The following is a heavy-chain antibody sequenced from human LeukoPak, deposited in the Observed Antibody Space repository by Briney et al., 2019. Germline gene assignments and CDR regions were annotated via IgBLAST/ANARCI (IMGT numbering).Heavy chain of an antibody. V-gene: IGHV3-73*01. CDR1: GFTFSGSV. Sequence: GGSLRLSCAASGFTFSGSVMHWVRQASGKGLEWVGRIRSKANSYATAYAASVKGRFTISRDDSKNTAYPQMNSLKTEDTAVYYCTRLCSSTSCPIEYWGQGTLVTVSS. CDR2: IRSKANSYAT. J-gene: IGHJ4*02. D-gene: IGHD2-2*01. CDR3: TRLCSSTSCPIEY.